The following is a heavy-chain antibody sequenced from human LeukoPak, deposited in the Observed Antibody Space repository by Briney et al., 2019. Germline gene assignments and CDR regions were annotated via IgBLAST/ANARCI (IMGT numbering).Heavy chain of an antibody. V-gene: IGHV4-39*01. CDR1: GGSISSSSYY. J-gene: IGHJ4*02. D-gene: IGHD6-19*01. Sequence: PSETLSLTCTVSGGSISSSSYYWGWIRQPPGKGLEWIGSIYCSGSTYYNPSLKSRVTISVDTSKNQFSLKLSSVTAADTAVYYCARSSRIAVAPDYWGQGTLVTVSS. CDR3: ARSSRIAVAPDY. CDR2: IYCSGST.